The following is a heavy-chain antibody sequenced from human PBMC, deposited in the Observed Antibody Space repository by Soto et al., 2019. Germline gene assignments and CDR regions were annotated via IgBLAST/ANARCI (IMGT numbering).Heavy chain of an antibody. J-gene: IGHJ4*02. V-gene: IGHV3-33*01. CDR2: IWYDGSNK. CDR1: GFTFSSYG. D-gene: IGHD6-19*01. CDR3: AREAGIAVAGTDY. Sequence: QVQLVESGGGVVQPGRSLRLSCAASGFTFSSYGMHWVRQAPGKGLEWVAVIWYDGSNKYYADSVKGRFTISRDNSKNTLYRQMNSLRAEDTAVYYCAREAGIAVAGTDYWGQGTLVTVSS.